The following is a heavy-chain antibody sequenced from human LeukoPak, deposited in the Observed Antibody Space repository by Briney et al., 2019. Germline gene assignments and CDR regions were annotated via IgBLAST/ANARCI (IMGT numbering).Heavy chain of an antibody. CDR2: IYSSGST. J-gene: IGHJ4*02. Sequence: SETLSLTCTVSGNFVSSYFWSWIRQPAGKGLEWIGRIYSSGSTTYNPTLKSRVTMSVDTSNSQFSLNLNSVTAADTAVYYCATTTYDSDTSGYYFLDYWGQGILVTVPS. V-gene: IGHV4-4*07. CDR3: ATTTYDSDTSGYYFLDY. CDR1: GNFVSSYF. D-gene: IGHD3-22*01.